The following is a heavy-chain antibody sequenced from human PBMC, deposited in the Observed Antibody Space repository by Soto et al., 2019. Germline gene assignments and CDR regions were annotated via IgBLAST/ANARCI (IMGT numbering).Heavy chain of an antibody. CDR2: IIPIFGTA. D-gene: IGHD1-26*01. J-gene: IGHJ6*02. Sequence: GASVKVSCKASGGTFSSYAISWVLQAPGQGLEWMGGIIPIFGTANYAQKFQGRVTITADESTSTAYMELSSLRSEDTAVYYCARYRGYYYYGMDVWGQGTTVTVSS. CDR3: ARYRGYYYYGMDV. CDR1: GGTFSSYA. V-gene: IGHV1-69*13.